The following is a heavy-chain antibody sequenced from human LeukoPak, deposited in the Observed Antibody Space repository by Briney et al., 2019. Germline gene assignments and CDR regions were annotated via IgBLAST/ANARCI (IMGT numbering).Heavy chain of an antibody. CDR1: GGSISSYY. D-gene: IGHD2-2*01. V-gene: IGHV4-59*12. J-gene: IGHJ4*02. CDR3: AREANPYCSSTSCYPH. CDR2: IYYSGST. Sequence: SETLSLTCTVSGGSISSYYWSWIRQPPGKGLEWIGYIYYSGSTNYNPSLKSRVTISVDTSKNQFSLKLSSVTAADTAVYYCAREANPYCSSTSCYPHWGQGTLVTVSS.